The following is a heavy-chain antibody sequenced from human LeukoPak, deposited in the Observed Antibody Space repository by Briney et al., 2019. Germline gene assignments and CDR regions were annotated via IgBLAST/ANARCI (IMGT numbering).Heavy chain of an antibody. V-gene: IGHV4-34*01. J-gene: IGHJ4*02. Sequence: PSETLSLTCAVYGGSFSGYYWSWIRQPPGKGLEWIGEINHSGSTNYNPSLKSRVTISVDTSKNQFSLKLSSVTAADTAVYYCARGRFVLYYDSSGYYYWGQGTLVTVSS. CDR1: GGSFSGYY. CDR2: INHSGST. CDR3: ARGRFVLYYDSSGYYY. D-gene: IGHD3-22*01.